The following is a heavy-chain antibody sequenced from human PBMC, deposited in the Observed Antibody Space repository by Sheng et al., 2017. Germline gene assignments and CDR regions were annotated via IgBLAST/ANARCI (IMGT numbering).Heavy chain of an antibody. D-gene: IGHD5-18*01. J-gene: IGHJ4*02. CDR3: ARKYTYGLD. CDR2: IYSGGAT. Sequence: VQLVESGGGLVQPGGSLRLSCAASGFTVSSNYMSWVRQDPGKGLECVSVIYSGGATSYADSVKGRFTISRDNSQNTLYLQMNSLRAEDTAVYYCARKYTYGLDWGQGTLVTVS. CDR1: GFTVSSNY. V-gene: IGHV3-53*01.